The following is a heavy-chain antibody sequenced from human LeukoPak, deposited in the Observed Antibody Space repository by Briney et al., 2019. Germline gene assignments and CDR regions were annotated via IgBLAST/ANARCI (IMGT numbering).Heavy chain of an antibody. CDR1: GYTFTSYA. CDR3: ARERASGYSGVLDY. Sequence: ASVKVSCKASGYTFTSYAMHWVRQAPGQRLEWMGWINAGNGNTKYSQKFQGRVTITRDTSASTAYMELSSLRSEDTAVYYCARERASGYSGVLDYWGQGTLVTVSS. CDR2: INAGNGNT. D-gene: IGHD5-12*01. V-gene: IGHV1-3*01. J-gene: IGHJ4*02.